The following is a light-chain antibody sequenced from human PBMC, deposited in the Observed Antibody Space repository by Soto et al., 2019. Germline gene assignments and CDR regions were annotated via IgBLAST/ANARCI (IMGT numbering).Light chain of an antibody. Sequence: ELVLTQSPGTLSLSPGERATLSCRASQSGSSSYLAWYQQTPGQAPRLLSYGASGRATGIPDRFSGSGSGTDFTLTISRLEPEDLAVYYCQQHCSAITFGQGTRLEIK. CDR1: QSGSSSY. J-gene: IGKJ5*01. CDR3: QQHCSAIT. V-gene: IGKV3-20*01. CDR2: GAS.